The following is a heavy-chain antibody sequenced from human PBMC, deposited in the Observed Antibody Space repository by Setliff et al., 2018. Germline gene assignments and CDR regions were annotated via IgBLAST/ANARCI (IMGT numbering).Heavy chain of an antibody. D-gene: IGHD3-22*01. V-gene: IGHV4-59*01. CDR1: GGSISTYH. CDR2: IHYSGST. J-gene: IGHJ4*02. Sequence: SETLSLTCSVSGGSISTYHWSWIRQPPEKGLEWIAYIHYSGSTNQNPSLKSRVTISVDTSKNQFSLRLTSVTAADTAVYYCAREYYYARSRNFDYWGQGTLVTVSS. CDR3: AREYYYARSRNFDY.